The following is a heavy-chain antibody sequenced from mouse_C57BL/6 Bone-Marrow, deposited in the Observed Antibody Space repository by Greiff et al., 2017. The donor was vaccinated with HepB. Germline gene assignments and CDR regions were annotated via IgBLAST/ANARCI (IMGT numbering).Heavy chain of an antibody. CDR3: ARSTVPHY. CDR2: IDTNSGGT. Sequence: QVQLQQPGAELVKPGASVKLSCKASGYTFTSYWMHWVKQRPGRGLEWIGRIDTNSGGTKYNEKFKSKVTLTVDKPTSTAYLQLSSLTSEDSAVYYCARSTVPHYWGQGTLVTVSA. J-gene: IGHJ3*01. D-gene: IGHD1-1*01. CDR1: GYTFTSYW. V-gene: IGHV1-72*01.